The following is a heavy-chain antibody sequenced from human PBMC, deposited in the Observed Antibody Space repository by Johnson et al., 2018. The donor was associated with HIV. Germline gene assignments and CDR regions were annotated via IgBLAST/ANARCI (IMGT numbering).Heavy chain of an antibody. Sequence: VQLVESGGGLVKPGGSLRLSCAASGFTFSDYYMHWVRQTAGKGLEWVSGIGKSGNTNYPGSVKGRFTISRENVKNFVYLQMNSLTAGDTAVYYCVREHRADESFDLWGQGTMVTVSS. CDR2: IGKSGNT. J-gene: IGHJ3*01. V-gene: IGHV3-13*01. CDR1: GFTFSDYY. CDR3: VREHRADESFDL. D-gene: IGHD4/OR15-4a*01.